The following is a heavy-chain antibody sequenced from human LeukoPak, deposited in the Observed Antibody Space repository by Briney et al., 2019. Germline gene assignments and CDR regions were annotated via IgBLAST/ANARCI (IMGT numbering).Heavy chain of an antibody. CDR1: GGSISSGSYY. Sequence: SQTLSLTCTVSGGSISSGSYYWSWIRQPAGKGLEWIGRIYTSGSTNYNPSLKSRVTISVDTSKNQFSLKLSSVTAADTAVYYCARVTRYCSSTSCYDAFDIWGQGTMVTVSS. CDR2: IYTSGST. D-gene: IGHD2-2*01. V-gene: IGHV4-61*02. J-gene: IGHJ3*02. CDR3: ARVTRYCSSTSCYDAFDI.